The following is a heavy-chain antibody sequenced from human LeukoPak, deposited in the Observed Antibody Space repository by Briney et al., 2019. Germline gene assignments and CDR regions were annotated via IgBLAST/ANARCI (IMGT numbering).Heavy chain of an antibody. V-gene: IGHV4-39*07. CDR1: GGSISSNSYY. CDR2: IYYSGST. Sequence: SETLSLTCAVSGGSISSNSYYWGWIRQPPGKGLEWIGSIYYSGSTYYNPSLKSRVTISVDTSKNQFSLKLSSVTAADTAVYYCARGPAAIYMDVWGKGTTVTISS. CDR3: ARGPAAIYMDV. D-gene: IGHD2-2*02. J-gene: IGHJ6*03.